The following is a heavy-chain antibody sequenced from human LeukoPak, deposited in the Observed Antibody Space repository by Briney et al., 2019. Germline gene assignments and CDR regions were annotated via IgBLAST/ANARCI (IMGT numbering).Heavy chain of an antibody. V-gene: IGHV3-21*01. D-gene: IGHD1-26*01. Sequence: GGSLRLSCAASGFTFSTYTMNWVRQAPGKGLEWVSSITSSSSYIYYADSMKGRFTISRDNAKNSLYLQMNSLRAEDTAVYYCARDRPYKGESGSYYFPFDYWGQGTLVTVSS. CDR3: ARDRPYKGESGSYYFPFDY. CDR2: ITSSSSYI. J-gene: IGHJ4*02. CDR1: GFTFSTYT.